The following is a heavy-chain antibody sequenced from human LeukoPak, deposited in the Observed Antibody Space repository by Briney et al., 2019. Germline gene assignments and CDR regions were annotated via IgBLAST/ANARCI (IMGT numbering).Heavy chain of an antibody. Sequence: PWGSLRRSCSASGFTFCSYSMNWVRQAPGQGLEWFSSICSSSSYIYYADSVKGRFTISRDNAKNSLYLQMNSLRAEDTAVYYCARDSGYGLAFDYWGQGTLVTVSS. CDR1: GFTFCSYS. J-gene: IGHJ4*02. V-gene: IGHV3-21*01. CDR3: ARDSGYGLAFDY. D-gene: IGHD5-12*01. CDR2: ICSSSSYI.